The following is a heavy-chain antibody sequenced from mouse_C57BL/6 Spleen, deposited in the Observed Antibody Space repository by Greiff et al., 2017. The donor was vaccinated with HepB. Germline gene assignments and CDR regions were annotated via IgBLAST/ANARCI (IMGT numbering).Heavy chain of an antibody. V-gene: IGHV1-64*01. CDR3: AREGHPHYYAMDY. J-gene: IGHJ4*01. CDR1: GYTFTSYW. Sequence: QVQLQQPGAELVKPGASVKLSCKASGYTFTSYWMHWVKQRPGQGLEWIGMIHPNSGSTNYNEKFKSKATLTVDKSSSTAYMQLSSLTSEDSAVYYCAREGHPHYYAMDYWGQGTSVTVSS. CDR2: IHPNSGST. D-gene: IGHD3-3*01.